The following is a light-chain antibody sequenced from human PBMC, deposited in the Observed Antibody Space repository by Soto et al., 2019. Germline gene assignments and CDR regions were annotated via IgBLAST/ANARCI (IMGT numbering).Light chain of an antibody. Sequence: RVMTQTPATLSVAPGASATLSRTASHYIYSNVAWFQQRPGQAPRLLIYRASTRATGTPARFSGSGSGTEFTVTITRLQCEDFALFYCQQYHNLWTVGQGTKVDIK. J-gene: IGKJ1*01. CDR2: RAS. V-gene: IGKV3-15*01. CDR1: HYIYSN. CDR3: QQYHNLWT.